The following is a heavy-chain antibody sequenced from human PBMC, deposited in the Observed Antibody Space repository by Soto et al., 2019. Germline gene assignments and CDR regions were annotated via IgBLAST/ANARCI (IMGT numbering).Heavy chain of an antibody. CDR1: GYTLTELS. CDR2: FDPEDGET. CDR3: ATLPGLLRLRGPNDY. V-gene: IGHV1-24*01. Sequence: ASVKVSCKVSGYTLTELSMHWVRQAPGKGLEWMGGFDPEDGETIYAQKFQGRVTMTEDTSTDTAYMELSSLRSEDTAVYYCATLPGLLRLRGPNDYWGQGTLVTVSS. D-gene: IGHD5-12*01. J-gene: IGHJ4*02.